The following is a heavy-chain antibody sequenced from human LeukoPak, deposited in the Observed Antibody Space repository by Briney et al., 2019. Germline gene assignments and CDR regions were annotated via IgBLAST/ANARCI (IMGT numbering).Heavy chain of an antibody. V-gene: IGHV1-2*02. J-gene: IGHJ3*02. Sequence: ASVTVSCKASGYTFTGYYMHWVRQAPGQGLEWMGWINPNSGGTNYAQTFQGRVTMTRDTSISTAYMELSRLRSDDTAVYYCASPKPHYYDSSGYAFDIWGQGTMVTVSS. D-gene: IGHD3-22*01. CDR2: INPNSGGT. CDR3: ASPKPHYYDSSGYAFDI. CDR1: GYTFTGYY.